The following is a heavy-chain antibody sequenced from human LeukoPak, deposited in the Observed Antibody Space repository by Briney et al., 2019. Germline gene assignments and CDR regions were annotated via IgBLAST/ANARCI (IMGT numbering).Heavy chain of an antibody. V-gene: IGHV3-23*01. CDR3: AKNYCCGSSGYSVY. D-gene: IGHD3-22*01. CDR1: GFSFSSLA. J-gene: IGHJ4*02. CDR2: ISGSGGST. Sequence: PGGSLRLSCAASGFSFSSLAMSWVRQPPGEGLVWVSAISGSGGSTYYADSVKGRFTISRDNSKNTLYLQMNSLRAEDTAVYYCAKNYCCGSSGYSVYWGQGTLVTVSS.